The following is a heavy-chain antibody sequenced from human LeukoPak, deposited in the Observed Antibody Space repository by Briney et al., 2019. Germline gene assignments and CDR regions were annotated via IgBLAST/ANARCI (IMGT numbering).Heavy chain of an antibody. Sequence: KSSETLSLTCTVSGGSISSYYWSWIRQPPGKGLEWIGYISYSGSTNYNPSLKSRVTISVDTSKNQFSLKLSSVTAADTAVYYCARQLNWFDPWGQGTLVTVSS. CDR1: GGSISSYY. J-gene: IGHJ5*02. V-gene: IGHV4-59*08. CDR3: ARQLNWFDP. CDR2: ISYSGST.